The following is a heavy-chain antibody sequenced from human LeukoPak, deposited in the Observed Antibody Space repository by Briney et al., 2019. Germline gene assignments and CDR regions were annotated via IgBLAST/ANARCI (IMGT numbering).Heavy chain of an antibody. D-gene: IGHD2-2*01. V-gene: IGHV4-31*03. Sequence: SETLSLTCTVSGGSISSGGYYWSWIRQHPGKGLEWIGYIYYSGSTYYNPSLKSRVTISVDTSKNQFSLKLSSVTAADTAVYYCVSSRTYCGSTSCCEDGVGGIDYWGQGTLVTVSS. CDR3: VSSRTYCGSTSCCEDGVGGIDY. CDR1: GGSISSGGYY. CDR2: IYYSGST. J-gene: IGHJ4*02.